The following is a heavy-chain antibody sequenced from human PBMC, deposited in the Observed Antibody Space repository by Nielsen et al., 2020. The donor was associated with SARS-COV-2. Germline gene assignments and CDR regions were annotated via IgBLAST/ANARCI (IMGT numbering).Heavy chain of an antibody. V-gene: IGHV3-74*01. CDR2: IKSDGSGT. Sequence: GESLKISCAASGFTFSIYWIHWVRQAPGKGLAWVSRIKSDGSGTIYADSVEGRFTISRDNAKNTLYLQMNSLRAEDTALYYCAKDIEQWLLVDGYRRFDPWGQGTLVTVSS. CDR3: AKDIEQWLLVDGYRRFDP. J-gene: IGHJ5*02. D-gene: IGHD6-19*01. CDR1: GFTFSIYW.